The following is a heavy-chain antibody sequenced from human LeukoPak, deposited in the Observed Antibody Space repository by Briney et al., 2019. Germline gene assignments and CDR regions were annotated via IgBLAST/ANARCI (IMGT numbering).Heavy chain of an antibody. CDR1: GFKFSDHY. V-gene: IGHV3-30*18. CDR3: AKDRGPSGWYGDFDY. Sequence: GGSLRLSCAASGFKFSDHYIDWVRQAPGKGLEWVAVISYDGSNKYYADSVKGRFTISRDNSKNTLYLQMNSLRAEDTAVYYCAKDRGPSGWYGDFDYWGQGTLVTVSS. CDR2: ISYDGSNK. J-gene: IGHJ4*02. D-gene: IGHD6-19*01.